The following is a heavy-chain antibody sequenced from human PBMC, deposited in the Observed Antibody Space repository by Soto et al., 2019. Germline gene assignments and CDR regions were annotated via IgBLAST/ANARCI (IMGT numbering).Heavy chain of an antibody. V-gene: IGHV1-46*01. CDR1: GYTFTSYY. Sequence: ASVKVSCKASGYTFTSYYMHWVRQAPGQGLEWMGIINPSGGSTSYAQKFQGRVTMTRDTSTSTVYMELSSLRSEDTAVYYCARAQGSIVLVPAAIGDYYGMDVWGQ. CDR3: ARAQGSIVLVPAAIGDYYGMDV. CDR2: INPSGGST. D-gene: IGHD2-2*02. J-gene: IGHJ6*02.